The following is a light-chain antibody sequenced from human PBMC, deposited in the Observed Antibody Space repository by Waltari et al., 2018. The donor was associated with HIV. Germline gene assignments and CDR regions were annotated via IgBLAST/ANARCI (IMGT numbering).Light chain of an antibody. CDR1: SIDISQSNF. J-gene: IGLJ2*01. Sequence: QSVLTQPASVSGSPGQPTSTSCTGRSIDISQSNFVPWYQQQPGKAPKLIIIEVNHRPSGISARLSGSQSGNTAFLTISALQTEDAATYFCCSNASDNYWVFGGGTKVTVL. CDR3: CSNASDNYWV. CDR2: EVN. V-gene: IGLV2-14*01.